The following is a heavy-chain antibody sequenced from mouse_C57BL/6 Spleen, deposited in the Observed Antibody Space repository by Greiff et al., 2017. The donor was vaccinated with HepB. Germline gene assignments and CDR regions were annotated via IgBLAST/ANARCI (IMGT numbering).Heavy chain of an antibody. CDR1: GYTFTSYW. CDR2: IDPSDSYT. J-gene: IGHJ2*01. V-gene: IGHV1-69*01. CDR3: ARWTAQATLYFDY. Sequence: QVQLQQPGAELVMPGASVKLSCKASGYTFTSYWMHWVKQRPGQGLEWIGEIDPSDSYTNYNQKFKGKSTLTVDKSSSTAYMQLSSLTSEDSAVYYCARWTAQATLYFDYWGQGTTLTVSS. D-gene: IGHD3-2*02.